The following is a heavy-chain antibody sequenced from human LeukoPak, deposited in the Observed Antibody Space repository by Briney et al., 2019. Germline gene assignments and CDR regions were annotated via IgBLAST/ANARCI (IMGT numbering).Heavy chain of an antibody. V-gene: IGHV4-59*01. D-gene: IGHD6-19*01. J-gene: IGHJ3*02. CDR1: GGSISSYY. Sequence: PSETLSLTCTVSGGSISSYYWSWIRQPPGKGLEWIGYIYYSGSTNYNPSLKSRVTISVDTSKNQFSPKLSSVTAADTAVYYCARLYSSGWFLYDAFDIWGQGTMVTVSS. CDR3: ARLYSSGWFLYDAFDI. CDR2: IYYSGST.